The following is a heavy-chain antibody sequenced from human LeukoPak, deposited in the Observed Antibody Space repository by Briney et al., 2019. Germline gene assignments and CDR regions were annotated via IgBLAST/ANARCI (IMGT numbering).Heavy chain of an antibody. J-gene: IGHJ4*02. D-gene: IGHD5-24*01. V-gene: IGHV3-30-3*01. CDR2: ISYDGSNK. CDR3: ARGWDGYNFFDY. CDR1: GFTFSSYA. Sequence: GRSLRLSCAASGFTFSSYAMHWVRQAPGKGLEWVAVISYDGSNKYYADSVKGRFTISRDNSKNTLYLQMNSLRAEDTAVYYCARGWDGYNFFDYWGQGTLVTVSS.